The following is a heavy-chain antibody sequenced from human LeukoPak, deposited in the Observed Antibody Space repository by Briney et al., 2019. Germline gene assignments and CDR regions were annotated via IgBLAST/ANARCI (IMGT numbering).Heavy chain of an antibody. J-gene: IGHJ4*02. CDR3: AKAVGELESGEIDY. V-gene: IGHV3-9*01. CDR1: GFTFDDYA. D-gene: IGHD1-1*01. Sequence: GRSLRLSCAASGFTFDDYAMHWVRHAPGKGLEWVSGISWNSGSIGYADSVKGRFTISRDNAKNSLYLQMNSLRAEDTALYYCAKAVGELESGEIDYWGQGTLVTVSS. CDR2: ISWNSGSI.